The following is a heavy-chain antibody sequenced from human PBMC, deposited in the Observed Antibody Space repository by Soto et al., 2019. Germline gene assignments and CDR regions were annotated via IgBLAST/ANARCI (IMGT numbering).Heavy chain of an antibody. V-gene: IGHV3-23*01. CDR1: GFPFSSYA. J-gene: IGHJ3*02. CDR3: AKGGYYSLFDI. D-gene: IGHD3-16*01. Sequence: EMQLLESGGGLVQPGGSLRLSCVASGFPFSSYAMSWVRQTPGKGLEWVSGISGSGGRTYYADSVKGRFTISRDNSNNILSLPMHILTAENTAVYFCAKGGYYSLFDIWGPGTMVTVSA. CDR2: ISGSGGRT.